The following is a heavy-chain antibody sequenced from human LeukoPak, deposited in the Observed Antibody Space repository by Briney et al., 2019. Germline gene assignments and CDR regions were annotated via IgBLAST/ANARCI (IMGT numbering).Heavy chain of an antibody. Sequence: SPSFQGQVTISADKSISTAYLQWSSLKASDTAMYYCARRFYSTSSSHFDYWGQGTLVTVSS. D-gene: IGHD6-6*01. CDR3: ARRFYSTSSSHFDY. J-gene: IGHJ4*02. V-gene: IGHV5-51*01.